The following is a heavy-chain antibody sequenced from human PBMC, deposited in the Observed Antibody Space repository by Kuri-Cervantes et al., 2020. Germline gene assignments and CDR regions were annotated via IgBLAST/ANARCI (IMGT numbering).Heavy chain of an antibody. CDR2: IYYSGST. D-gene: IGHD5-18*01. Sequence: SETLSLTCTVSGGSISSGDYYWSWIRQPPGKGLEWIGYIYYSGSTNYDPSLKSRVTISVDTSKNQFSLKLGSVTAADTAVYYCARGGRCSYGQLDDAFDIWGQGTMVTVSS. CDR1: GGSISSGDYY. J-gene: IGHJ3*02. CDR3: ARGGRCSYGQLDDAFDI. V-gene: IGHV4-61*08.